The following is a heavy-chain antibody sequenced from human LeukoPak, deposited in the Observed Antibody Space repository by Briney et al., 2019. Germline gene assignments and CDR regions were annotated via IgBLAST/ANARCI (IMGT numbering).Heavy chain of an antibody. D-gene: IGHD6-13*01. CDR1: GGSFSGYY. J-gene: IGHJ4*02. CDR3: ARMYSSSWYVFDY. V-gene: IGHV4-34*01. CDR2: INHSGST. Sequence: SETLSLTCAVYGGSFSGYYWSWIRQPPGKGLEWIGDINHSGSTNYNPSLKSRVTISVDTSKNQFSLKLSSVTAADTAVYYCARMYSSSWYVFDYWGQGTLVTVSS.